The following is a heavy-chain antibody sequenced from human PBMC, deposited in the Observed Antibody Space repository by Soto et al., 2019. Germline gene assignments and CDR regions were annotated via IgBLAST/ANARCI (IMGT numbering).Heavy chain of an antibody. V-gene: IGHV3-30*18. D-gene: IGHD3-3*01. Sequence: QVQLVESGGGVVQPGRSLRLSCAASGFTFSSYGMHWVRQAPGKGLEWVAVISYDGSNKYYADSVKGRFTISRDNSKNPLDLQMNSLRAEDTAVYYFAKGREKRYYDFWSGNYYYYGMDVWGQGTTVTVSS. J-gene: IGHJ6*02. CDR1: GFTFSSYG. CDR3: AKGREKRYYDFWSGNYYYYGMDV. CDR2: ISYDGSNK.